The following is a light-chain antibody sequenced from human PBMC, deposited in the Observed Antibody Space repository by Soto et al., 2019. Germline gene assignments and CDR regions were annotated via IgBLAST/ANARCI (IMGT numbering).Light chain of an antibody. V-gene: IGKV1-39*01. CDR3: HQKYRLPRT. J-gene: IGKJ1*01. CDR1: QSISTY. CDR2: GAS. Sequence: DIEMTQSPSSLSASVGDRVTITCRASQSISTYLNWYQKKPGKAPKSLIYGASTLQSGVPSRFSGSGSGTDFTLTISSLQPEDFATYFCHQKYRLPRTFGQGTMVEMK.